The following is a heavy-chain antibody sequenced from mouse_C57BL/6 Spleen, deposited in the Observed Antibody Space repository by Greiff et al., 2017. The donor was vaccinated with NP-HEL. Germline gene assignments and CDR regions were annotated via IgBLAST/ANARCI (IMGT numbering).Heavy chain of an antibody. Sequence: VKLQQPGAELVRPGSSVKLSCKASGYTFTSYWMHWVKQRPIQGLEWIGNIDPSDSETHYNQKFKDKATLTVDKSSSTAYMQLSSLTSEDSAVYYCARWYYGSRYFDYWGQGTTLTVSS. CDR2: IDPSDSET. V-gene: IGHV1-52*01. CDR1: GYTFTSYW. CDR3: ARWYYGSRYFDY. J-gene: IGHJ2*01. D-gene: IGHD1-1*01.